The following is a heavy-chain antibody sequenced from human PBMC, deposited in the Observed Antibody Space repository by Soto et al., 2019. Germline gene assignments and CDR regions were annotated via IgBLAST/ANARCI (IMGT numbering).Heavy chain of an antibody. V-gene: IGHV4-30-4*01. D-gene: IGHD3-10*01. CDR2: IYYSGST. J-gene: IGHJ4*02. CDR3: ASRKSSPYFDY. CDR1: GGSISRGDYY. Sequence: PSETLSLTCTVSGGSISRGDYYWSWIRQPPGKGLEWIGNIYYSGSTYYNPSLKSRVTISVDTSKKQFPLKLSSVTAADTAVYYCASRKSSPYFDYWGQGTLVTVSS.